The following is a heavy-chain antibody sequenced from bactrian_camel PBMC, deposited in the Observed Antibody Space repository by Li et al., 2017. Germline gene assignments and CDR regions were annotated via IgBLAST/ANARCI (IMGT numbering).Heavy chain of an antibody. J-gene: IGHJ4*01. V-gene: IGHV3S1*01. CDR2: INSRGGSA. Sequence: HVQLVESGGGSVQAGGSLRLSCSASGCTSRPCNMDWYRQAPGKGLEWVSAINSRGGSAYYADSVKGRFTISRDSAKNTLYLQLNSLKTEDTAMYYCANLDGHYWGQGTQVTVS. CDR1: GCTSRPCN. CDR3: ANLDGHY.